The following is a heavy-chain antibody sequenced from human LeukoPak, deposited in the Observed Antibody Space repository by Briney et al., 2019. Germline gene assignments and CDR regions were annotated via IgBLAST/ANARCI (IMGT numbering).Heavy chain of an antibody. V-gene: IGHV3-30*02. CDR2: IRYDGSNK. D-gene: IGHD4-11*01. J-gene: IGHJ5*02. CDR1: GFTFSGYG. Sequence: GGSLRLSCAASGFTFSGYGMHWVRQAPGKGLEWVAFIRYDGSNKYYADSVKGRFTISRDNSKNTLYLQMNSLRAEDTAVYYCARGKTTVTTWFDPWGQGTLVTVSS. CDR3: ARGKTTVTTWFDP.